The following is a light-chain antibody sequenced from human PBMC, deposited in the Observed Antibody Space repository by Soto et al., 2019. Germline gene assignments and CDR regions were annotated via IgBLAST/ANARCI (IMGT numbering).Light chain of an antibody. J-gene: IGKJ2*01. CDR1: QSIHSW. CDR3: QQYNSHPYT. Sequence: DFQMTQSPSTLSASVGDRVTITCRASQSIHSWLAWYQQKPGRTPKLLIYKASTLESGVPSRFSGSGSGTDSTLTISSMQPDDFATYYCQQYNSHPYTFGQGTKLEIK. CDR2: KAS. V-gene: IGKV1-5*03.